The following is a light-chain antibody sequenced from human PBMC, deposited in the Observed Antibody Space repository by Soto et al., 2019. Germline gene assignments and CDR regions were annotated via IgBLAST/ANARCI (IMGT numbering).Light chain of an antibody. J-gene: IGLJ3*02. CDR2: NTN. Sequence: QTVVTQEPSFSVSPGGTVTLTCGLSSGSVSTANYPTWYQQTPGQAPRTLIFNTNTRSSGVPDRFSGSILANKAALTITGAQADDESDYHCLLFMASGISVFGGGTKLTVL. CDR1: SGSVSTANY. V-gene: IGLV8-61*01. CDR3: LLFMASGISV.